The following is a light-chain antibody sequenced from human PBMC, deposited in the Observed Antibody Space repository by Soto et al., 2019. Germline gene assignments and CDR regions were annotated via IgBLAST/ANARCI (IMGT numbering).Light chain of an antibody. V-gene: IGKV2-28*01. CDR3: MQVLQSPLT. J-gene: IGKJ4*01. CDR2: LGS. CDR1: QSLLDSSGYNY. Sequence: DIVMTQSPLSLPVTPGEPASISCRSSQSLLDSSGYNYLDWYLQKPGQPPQLLIYLGSNRAPGAPDGFSGSGSGTEFTLKISRVEAEDVGIYYCMQVLQSPLTFGGGTKVEIK.